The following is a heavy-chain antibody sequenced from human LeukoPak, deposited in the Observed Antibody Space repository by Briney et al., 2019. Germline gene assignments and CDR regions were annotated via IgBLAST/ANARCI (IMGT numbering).Heavy chain of an antibody. V-gene: IGHV1-2*02. CDR3: ASKSSSSWDYYYGMDV. CDR1: GYTLTGYY. D-gene: IGHD6-6*01. J-gene: IGHJ6*02. CDR2: INLNSGGT. Sequence: ASVKVSCKASGYTLTGYYMHWVRQAPGQGLEWMGWINLNSGGTNYAQKFQGRVTMTRDTSISTAYMELSRLRSDDTAVYYCASKSSSSWDYYYGMDVWGQGTTVTVSS.